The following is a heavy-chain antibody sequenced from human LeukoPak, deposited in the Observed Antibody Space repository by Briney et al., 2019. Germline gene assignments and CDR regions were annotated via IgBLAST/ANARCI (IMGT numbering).Heavy chain of an antibody. V-gene: IGHV3-74*01. CDR3: ARDGASIVVVTATGKYYFDY. Sequence: GGSLRLSCAASGFTFSSYWMHWVRQAPGKGLVWVSRINSDGSSTSYADSVKGRFTISRDNAKNTLYLQMNSLRAEDTAVYYCARDGASIVVVTATGKYYFDYWGQGTLVTVSS. D-gene: IGHD2-21*02. CDR1: GFTFSSYW. CDR2: INSDGSST. J-gene: IGHJ4*02.